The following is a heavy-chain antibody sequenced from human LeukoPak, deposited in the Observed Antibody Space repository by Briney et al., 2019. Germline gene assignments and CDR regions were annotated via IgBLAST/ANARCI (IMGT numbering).Heavy chain of an antibody. CDR3: ARIQLAGDVYFDY. CDR2: INHSGST. V-gene: IGHV4-34*01. CDR1: GGSISSYY. J-gene: IGHJ4*02. Sequence: SETLSLTCTVSGGSISSYYWSWIRQPPGKGLEWIGEINHSGSTNYNPSLKSRVTISVDTSKNQFSLKLSSVTAADTAVYYCARIQLAGDVYFDYWGQGTLVTVSS. D-gene: IGHD5-18*01.